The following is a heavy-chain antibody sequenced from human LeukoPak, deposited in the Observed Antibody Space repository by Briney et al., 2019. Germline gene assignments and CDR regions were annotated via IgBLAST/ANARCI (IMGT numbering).Heavy chain of an antibody. J-gene: IGHJ4*02. CDR3: ARGERFLQYFDWLFHFDY. V-gene: IGHV1-8*01. D-gene: IGHD3-9*01. CDR2: MNPNSGNT. Sequence: ASVKVSCKASGYTFTSYDINWVRQATGQGLEWMGWMNPNSGNTGYAQKFQGRVTMTRNTSISTAYMELSSLRSEDTAVYYCARGERFLQYFDWLFHFDYWGQGTLVTVSS. CDR1: GYTFTSYD.